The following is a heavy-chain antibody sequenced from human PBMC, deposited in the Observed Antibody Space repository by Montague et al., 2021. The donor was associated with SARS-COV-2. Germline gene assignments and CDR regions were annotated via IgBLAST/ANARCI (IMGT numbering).Heavy chain of an antibody. Sequence: PALVKPTQTLTLTCTFSGFSLNSKGVCVTWIRQPPGGALESLARIDWDDAKFYNTSLKARLAVSKGASETQVGLKVTDLDPADTATYFCARMECGTVSSEEIWGQGIKVTVSS. V-gene: IGHV2-70*17. CDR3: ARMECGTVSSEEI. D-gene: IGHD1-7*01. CDR1: GFSLNSKGVC. CDR2: IDWDDAK. J-gene: IGHJ1*01.